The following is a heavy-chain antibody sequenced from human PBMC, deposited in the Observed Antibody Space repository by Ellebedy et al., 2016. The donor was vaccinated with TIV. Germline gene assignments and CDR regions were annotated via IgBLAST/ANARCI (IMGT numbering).Heavy chain of an antibody. Sequence: ASVKVSCXASGYTFTTSGITWVRQAPGQGLEWMGWISTNTGKTIYAQNVQGRVTMTTDTSTSTAYMELRSLRSNDTAVYYCARVPLPGKADFWGQGTLVTVSP. J-gene: IGHJ4*02. V-gene: IGHV1-18*01. CDR1: GYTFTTSG. D-gene: IGHD1-1*01. CDR3: ARVPLPGKADF. CDR2: ISTNTGKT.